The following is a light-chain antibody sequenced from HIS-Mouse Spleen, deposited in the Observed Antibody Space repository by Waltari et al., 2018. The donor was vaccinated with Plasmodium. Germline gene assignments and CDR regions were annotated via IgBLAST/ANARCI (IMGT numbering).Light chain of an antibody. CDR1: QSISSW. CDR3: QQYNSYSYT. Sequence: DIQMTQSPSTLSASVGDRVTITCRASQSISSWLAWYQQKPGKAPKRLIYKASSLESGVPSMFSGSGSGTEFTLTISSLQPDDFATYYCQQYNSYSYTFGQGTKLEIK. CDR2: KAS. V-gene: IGKV1-5*03. J-gene: IGKJ2*01.